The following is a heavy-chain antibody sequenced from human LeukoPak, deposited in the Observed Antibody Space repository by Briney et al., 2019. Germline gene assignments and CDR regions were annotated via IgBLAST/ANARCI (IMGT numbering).Heavy chain of an antibody. Sequence: GASVKVSCKASGYTFTSYYMHWVRQAPGQGLEWMGIINPSGGSTSYAQKFQGRVTMTRDTSISTAYMELSRLRSDDTAVYYCARIAVAACIHACPSAFDIWGQGTMVTVSS. CDR3: ARIAVAACIHACPSAFDI. D-gene: IGHD6-19*01. CDR1: GYTFTSYY. V-gene: IGHV1-46*01. J-gene: IGHJ3*02. CDR2: INPSGGST.